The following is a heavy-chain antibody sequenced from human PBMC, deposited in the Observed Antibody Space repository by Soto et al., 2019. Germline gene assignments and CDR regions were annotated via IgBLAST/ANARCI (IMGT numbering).Heavy chain of an antibody. Sequence: GASVKVSCKASGYTFTSYGISWVRQAPGQGLEWMGWISAYNGNTNYAQKLQGRVTMTTDTSTSTAYMELRSLRSDDTAVYYCAREASGYYYYYYMDVWGKGTKVTVSS. V-gene: IGHV1-18*01. CDR2: ISAYNGNT. D-gene: IGHD1-26*01. J-gene: IGHJ6*03. CDR1: GYTFTSYG. CDR3: AREASGYYYYYYMDV.